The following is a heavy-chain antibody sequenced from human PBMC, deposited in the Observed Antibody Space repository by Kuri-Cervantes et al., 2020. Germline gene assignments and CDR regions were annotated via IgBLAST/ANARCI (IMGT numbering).Heavy chain of an antibody. CDR2: INPSGCST. J-gene: IGHJ4*02. CDR3: ARDQYRAAMVRGVYPSSFDY. CDR1: GYTFTSYY. V-gene: IGHV1-46*01. Sequence: ASVNDSCKASGYTFTSYYMQWVRQAPGQGLEWMGIINPSGCSTSYAQKFQGRVTMTRDTSPSTVYMELSSLRSEDTAVYYCARDQYRAAMVRGVYPSSFDYWGQGTLVTVSS. D-gene: IGHD3-10*01.